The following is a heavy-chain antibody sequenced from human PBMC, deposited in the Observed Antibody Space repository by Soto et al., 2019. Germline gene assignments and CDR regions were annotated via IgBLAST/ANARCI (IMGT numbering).Heavy chain of an antibody. CDR2: ISRDGSST. CDR3: ASAFGYSSGYGIDY. Sequence: XGSLRLSCAAAGFTFSRYWMYWVRQVPGKGLEWVSRISRDGSSTTYADSVKGRFTVSRDNAKNTLYLEMNSLRAGDTVEYYCASAFGYSSGYGIDYWGLGTLVTVSS. V-gene: IGHV3-74*03. CDR1: GFTFSRYW. J-gene: IGHJ4*02. D-gene: IGHD5-18*01.